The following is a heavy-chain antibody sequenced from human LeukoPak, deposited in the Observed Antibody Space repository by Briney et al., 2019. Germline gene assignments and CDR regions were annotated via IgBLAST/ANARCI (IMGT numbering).Heavy chain of an antibody. Sequence: GGSLRLSCAASIFTFSNYGIHWVRQAPGKGLEWVSVIYSGGSTYYADSVKGRFTISRDNSKNTLYLQMNSLRAEDTAVYYCARDRSVWGQGTTVTVSS. J-gene: IGHJ6*02. CDR1: IFTFSNYG. CDR2: IYSGGST. CDR3: ARDRSV. V-gene: IGHV3-66*01.